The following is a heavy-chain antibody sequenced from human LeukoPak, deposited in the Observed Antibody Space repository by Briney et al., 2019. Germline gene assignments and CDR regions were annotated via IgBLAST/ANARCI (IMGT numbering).Heavy chain of an antibody. CDR2: ISYDGSNK. Sequence: GGSLRLSCAASGFTFSSYAMHWVRQAPGKGLEWVAVISYDGSNKYYADSVKGRFTIYRDNSKNTLYLQMNSLRAEDTAVYYCRGDYVGYWGKGTLVTVSS. V-gene: IGHV3-30*04. CDR1: GFTFSSYA. J-gene: IGHJ4*02. CDR3: RGDYVGY.